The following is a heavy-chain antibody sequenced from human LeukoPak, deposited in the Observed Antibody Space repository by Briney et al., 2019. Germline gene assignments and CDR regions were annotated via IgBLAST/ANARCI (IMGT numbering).Heavy chain of an antibody. CDR2: IYYSGST. CDR3: ASLSGYQLLRSEMDV. D-gene: IGHD2-2*01. CDR1: GGSISSYY. V-gene: IGHV4-59*08. J-gene: IGHJ6*02. Sequence: ASETLSLTCTVSGGSISSYYWSWIRQPPGKGLEWVGYIYYSGSTNYNPSLKSRVTISVDTSKNQFSLKLSSVTAADTAVYYCASLSGYQLLRSEMDVWGQGTTVTVSS.